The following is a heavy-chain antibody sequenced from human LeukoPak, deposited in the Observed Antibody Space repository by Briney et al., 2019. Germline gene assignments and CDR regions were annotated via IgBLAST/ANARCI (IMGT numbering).Heavy chain of an antibody. D-gene: IGHD1-26*01. CDR2: INPNSGGT. V-gene: IGHV1-2*02. CDR3: ARDRKWEAGYYYYYMDV. J-gene: IGHJ6*03. CDR1: GYTFTGYY. Sequence: ASVKVSCKASGYTFTGYYMHWVRQAPGQGLEWMGWINPNSGGTNYAQKFQGRVTMTRDTSISTAYMELSSLRSEDTAVYYCARDRKWEAGYYYYYMDVWGKGTTVTVSS.